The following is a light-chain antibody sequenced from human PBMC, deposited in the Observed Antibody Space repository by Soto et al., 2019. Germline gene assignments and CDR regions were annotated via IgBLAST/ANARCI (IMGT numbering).Light chain of an antibody. V-gene: IGLV2-14*01. CDR3: NSYSSSTTLYL. CDR1: STDVGGYNY. CDR2: DVS. J-gene: IGLJ1*01. Sequence: QSALTQPASVSGSPGQSITISCTGISTDVGGYNYVSWYQQHPGKAPKLMISDVSNRPSGVSIRFSGSKSGNTASLTISGLQAGDEADYYCNSYSSSTTLYLFGTGTKVTVL.